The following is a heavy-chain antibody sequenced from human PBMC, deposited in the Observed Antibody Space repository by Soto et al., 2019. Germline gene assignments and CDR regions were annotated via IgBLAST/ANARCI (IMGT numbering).Heavy chain of an antibody. J-gene: IGHJ4*02. CDR2: IYPGGSI. V-gene: IGHV4-4*02. CDR3: ASADFDY. CDR1: DGSISSSNW. Sequence: QVQLQESGPGLVKPSGTLSLTCAVSDGSISSSNWWNWVRQPPGKGLEWIGEIYPGGSINYNPSLKSRLTISVDKSKNQISLNLTSVTAADTAVHYCASADFDYWGQGTLVTVSS.